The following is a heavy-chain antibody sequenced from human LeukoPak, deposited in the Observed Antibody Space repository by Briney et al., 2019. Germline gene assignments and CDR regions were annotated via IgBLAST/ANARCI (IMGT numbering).Heavy chain of an antibody. CDR2: ISYDGSNK. Sequence: GGSLRLSCAASGFTFDDYAMHWVRQAPGKGLEWVAVISYDGSNKYYADSVKGRFTISRDNSKNTLYLQMDSLRAEDTAVYYCARVHLGGGFLEWSLFDYWGQGTLVTVSS. CDR3: ARVHLGGGFLEWSLFDY. D-gene: IGHD3-3*01. CDR1: GFTFDDYA. V-gene: IGHV3-30-3*01. J-gene: IGHJ4*02.